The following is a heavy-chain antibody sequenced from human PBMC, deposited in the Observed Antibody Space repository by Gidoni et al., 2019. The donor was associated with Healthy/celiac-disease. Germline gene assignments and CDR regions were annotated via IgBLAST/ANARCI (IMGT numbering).Heavy chain of an antibody. CDR2: ISSSGSTI. V-gene: IGHV3-48*03. CDR3: ARVFQLGGRDY. J-gene: IGHJ4*02. D-gene: IGHD7-27*01. CDR1: GFTFSSYE. Sequence: EVQLVESGGGLVQPGGSMRLSCSASGFTFSSYEMNWVRQAPGKGLEWVSDISSSGSTIYYADSVKGRFTISRDNAKNSLYLQMNSLRAEDTAVYYCARVFQLGGRDYWGQGTLVTVSS.